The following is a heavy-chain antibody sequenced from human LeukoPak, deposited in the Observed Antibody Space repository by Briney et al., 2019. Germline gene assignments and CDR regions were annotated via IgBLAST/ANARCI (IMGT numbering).Heavy chain of an antibody. Sequence: PGGSLRLSCAASGFTVSSNYMSWVRQAPGKGLEWVSVIYSGGSTYYTDSVKGRFTISRDNSKNTLYLQVNSLRAEDTAVYYCARDEARYSYGSDYWGQGTLVTVSS. V-gene: IGHV3-66*01. J-gene: IGHJ4*02. CDR2: IYSGGST. D-gene: IGHD5-18*01. CDR1: GFTVSSNY. CDR3: ARDEARYSYGSDY.